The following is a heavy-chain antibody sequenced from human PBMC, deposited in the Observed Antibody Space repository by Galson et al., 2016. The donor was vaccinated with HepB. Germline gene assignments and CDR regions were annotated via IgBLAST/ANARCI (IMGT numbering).Heavy chain of an antibody. V-gene: IGHV1-18*01. J-gene: IGHJ6*02. CDR1: GYTFTRYG. Sequence: SVKVSCKASGYTFTRYGISWVRQAPGQGLEWMAWISAFNANTNYAQKLQGRVTMTTDTSTSTAYMELRSLRSDDTAVYYCARDPPYYGMDVWGQGTTVTVSS. CDR2: ISAFNANT. CDR3: ARDPPYYGMDV.